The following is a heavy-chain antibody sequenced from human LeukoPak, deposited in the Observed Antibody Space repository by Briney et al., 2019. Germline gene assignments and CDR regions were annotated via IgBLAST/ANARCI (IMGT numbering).Heavy chain of an antibody. Sequence: SGGSLRLSCAASGFTFSSYAMSWVRQAPGKGLEWVSAISGSGGSTYYADSVKGQFTISRDNSKNTLYLQMNSLRAEDTAVYYCAKFLPTHIVVANYYFDYWGQGTLVTVSS. CDR3: AKFLPTHIVVANYYFDY. V-gene: IGHV3-23*01. CDR1: GFTFSSYA. CDR2: ISGSGGST. D-gene: IGHD2-21*01. J-gene: IGHJ4*02.